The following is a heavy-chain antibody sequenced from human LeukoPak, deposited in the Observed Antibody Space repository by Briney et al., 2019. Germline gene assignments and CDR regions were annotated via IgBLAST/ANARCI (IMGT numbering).Heavy chain of an antibody. CDR2: ISGSGGST. J-gene: IGHJ5*02. D-gene: IGHD3-22*01. Sequence: GGSLRLSCAASGFTFRRYGMSWVRQAPGKGLEWVSAISGSGGSTYYTDSVKGRFTISRDNSKNTLYLQMNSLRAEDTAVYYCARTKGENYYDTKWFDPWGQGTLVTVSS. CDR3: ARTKGENYYDTKWFDP. CDR1: GFTFRRYG. V-gene: IGHV3-23*01.